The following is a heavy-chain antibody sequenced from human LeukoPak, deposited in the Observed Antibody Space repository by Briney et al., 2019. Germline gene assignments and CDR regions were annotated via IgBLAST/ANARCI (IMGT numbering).Heavy chain of an antibody. Sequence: PSETLSLTCTVSGGSISSYYWSWIRQPPGKGLEWIGYTYYSGSTNYNPSLKSRVTISVDTSKNQFSLKLSSVTAADTAVYYCARAGYYDSSGYYPLDYWGQGTLVTVSS. CDR3: ARAGYYDSSGYYPLDY. CDR1: GGSISSYY. V-gene: IGHV4-59*01. CDR2: TYYSGST. D-gene: IGHD3-22*01. J-gene: IGHJ4*02.